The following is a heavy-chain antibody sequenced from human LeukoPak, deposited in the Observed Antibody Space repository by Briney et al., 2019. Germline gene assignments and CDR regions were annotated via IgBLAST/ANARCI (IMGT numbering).Heavy chain of an antibody. CDR3: TKQMESGGSGSYFPFAS. CDR1: GYDFNDYW. Sequence: GESLKISCKGSGYDFNDYWVGWVRQTPGRGLEWMGIIFPGDSDTRYSPSFQGQVYMSADKSISTAYLQWRSLKASDTALYFCTKQMESGGSGSYFPFASWGQGTLVTVSS. CDR2: IFPGDSDT. J-gene: IGHJ4*02. D-gene: IGHD3-10*01. V-gene: IGHV5-51*01.